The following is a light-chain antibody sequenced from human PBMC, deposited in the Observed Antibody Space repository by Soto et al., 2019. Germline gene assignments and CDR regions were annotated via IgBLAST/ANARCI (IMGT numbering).Light chain of an antibody. CDR3: SSYTSSSLLYV. CDR2: EVS. V-gene: IGLV2-14*01. CDR1: SSDVGGYNY. J-gene: IGLJ1*01. Sequence: QSVLTQPPSASESPGQSITISCTGTSSDVGGYNYVSWYQQHPGKAPKLMIYEVSNRPSGVSNRFSGSKSGNTASLTISGLQAEDEADYYCSSYTSSSLLYVFGTGTKVTVL.